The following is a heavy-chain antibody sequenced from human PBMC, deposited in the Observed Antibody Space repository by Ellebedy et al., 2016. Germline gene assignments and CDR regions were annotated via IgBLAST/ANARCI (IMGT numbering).Heavy chain of an antibody. CDR1: GYTFTDYY. CDR3: AGLDFWSGYYYFDF. Sequence: ASVKVSCKSSGYTFTDYYIHWVRQAPGQGLEWVGWVNPNSGDTNFAQKFQGRATMARDTSITTAYMELGRLRSDDTAVYYCAGLDFWSGYYYFDFWGQGTLVTVSS. J-gene: IGHJ4*02. D-gene: IGHD3-3*01. V-gene: IGHV1-2*02. CDR2: VNPNSGDT.